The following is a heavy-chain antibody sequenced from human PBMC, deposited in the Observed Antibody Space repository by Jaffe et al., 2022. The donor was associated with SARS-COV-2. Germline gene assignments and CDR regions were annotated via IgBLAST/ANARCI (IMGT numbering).Heavy chain of an antibody. CDR1: GGSISSSSYY. D-gene: IGHD3-22*01. J-gene: IGHJ5*02. CDR2: IYYSGST. V-gene: IGHV4-39*01. CDR3: ARHLITMIVVVITTSWFDP. Sequence: QLQLQESGPGLVKPSETLSLTCTVSGGSISSSSYYWGWIRQPPGKGLEWIGSIYYSGSTYYNPSLKSRVTISVDTSKNQFSLKLSSVTAADTAVYYCARHLITMIVVVITTSWFDPWGQGTLVTVSS.